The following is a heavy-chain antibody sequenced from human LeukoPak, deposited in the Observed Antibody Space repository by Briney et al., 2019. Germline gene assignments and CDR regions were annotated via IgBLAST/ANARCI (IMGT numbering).Heavy chain of an antibody. CDR3: ARRIAVAGTGGYYYYYMDV. CDR2: IYYSGST. Sequence: PSETLSLTCTVSGGSISSYYWSWIRQPPGKGLEWIGYIYYSGSTNYNPSLKSRVTISVDTSKNQFSLRPSSATAADTAVYYCARRIAVAGTGGYYYYYMDVWGKGTTVTVSS. D-gene: IGHD6-19*01. CDR1: GGSISSYY. J-gene: IGHJ6*03. V-gene: IGHV4-59*08.